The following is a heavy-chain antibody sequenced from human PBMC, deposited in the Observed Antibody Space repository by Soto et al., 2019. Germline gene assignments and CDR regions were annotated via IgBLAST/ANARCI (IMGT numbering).Heavy chain of an antibody. V-gene: IGHV3-48*03. J-gene: IGHJ4*02. CDR2: ISSSGSTI. CDR3: ANPTTVTLFAY. Sequence: PEGSLRLSCAASGFTFSSYEMNWVRQAPGKGLEWVSYISSSGSTIYYADSVKGRFTISRDNAKNSLYLQMNSLRAEDTAVYYCANPTTVTLFAYWGEGTLVTVS. D-gene: IGHD4-17*01. CDR1: GFTFSSYE.